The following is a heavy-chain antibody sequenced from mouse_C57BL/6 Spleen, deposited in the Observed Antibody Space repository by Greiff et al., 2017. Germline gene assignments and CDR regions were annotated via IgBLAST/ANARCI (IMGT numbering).Heavy chain of an antibody. J-gene: IGHJ2*01. V-gene: IGHV1-5*01. D-gene: IGHD1-1*01. CDR2: IYPGNSDT. CDR1: GYTFTSYW. CDR3: TRDFTTVVAKGNYFDD. Sequence: VQLQQSGTVLARPGASVKMSCKTSGYTFTSYWMHWVKQRPGQGLEWIGAIYPGNSDTSYNQKFKGKAKLTAVTSASTAYMELSSLTNEDSAVYYCTRDFTTVVAKGNYFDDWGQGTTLTVAS.